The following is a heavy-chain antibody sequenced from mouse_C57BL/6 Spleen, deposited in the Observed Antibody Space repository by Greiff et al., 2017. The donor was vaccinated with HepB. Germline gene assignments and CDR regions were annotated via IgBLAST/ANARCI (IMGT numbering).Heavy chain of an antibody. V-gene: IGHV3-6*01. Sequence: EVQLVESGPGLVKPSQSLSLTCSVTGYSITSGYYWNWIRQFPGNKLEWMGYISYDGSNNYNPSLKNRISITRDTSKNQFFLKLNSVTTEDTATYYCAREEVLYGNYLAYWGQGTLVTVSA. CDR3: AREEVLYGNYLAY. CDR1: GYSITSGYY. J-gene: IGHJ3*01. D-gene: IGHD2-1*01. CDR2: ISYDGSN.